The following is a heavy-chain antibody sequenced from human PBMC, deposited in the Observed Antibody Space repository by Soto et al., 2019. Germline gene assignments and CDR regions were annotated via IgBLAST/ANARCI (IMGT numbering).Heavy chain of an antibody. Sequence: EVQLVESGGGLVKPGGSLRLSCVASGFTFSNAWMSWVRQAPGKGLEWVGRIKSKTDGGTTDYAAPVKGRFTISRDDSKNTLYLQMNSLKTEDTAVYYCTTDWPRDYYYGSGFDYWGQGTLVTVSS. CDR1: GFTFSNAW. D-gene: IGHD3-10*01. J-gene: IGHJ4*02. CDR3: TTDWPRDYYYGSGFDY. CDR2: IKSKTDGGTT. V-gene: IGHV3-15*01.